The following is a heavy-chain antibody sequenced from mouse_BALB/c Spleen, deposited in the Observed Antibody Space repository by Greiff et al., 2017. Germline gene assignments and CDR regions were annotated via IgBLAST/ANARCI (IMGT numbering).Heavy chain of an antibody. Sequence: DVKLQESGPGLVKPAQSLSLTCTATGYSITSDYVRYWIRQLPGNQLEWRGFISYSGSTSYNPSLKSRISITRDTSKNTFFLQLKSVTTEDTATYCGTRSGGSSYEGIAYWGQGTLVTVSA. J-gene: IGHJ3*01. D-gene: IGHD1-1*01. CDR1: GYSITSDYV. CDR3: TRSGGSSYEGIAY. CDR2: ISYSGST. V-gene: IGHV3-2*02.